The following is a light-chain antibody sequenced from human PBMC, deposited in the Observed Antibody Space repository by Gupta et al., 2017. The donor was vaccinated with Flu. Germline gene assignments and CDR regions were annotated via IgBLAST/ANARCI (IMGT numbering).Light chain of an antibody. CDR2: TAS. J-gene: IGKJ1*01. V-gene: IGKV1-39*01. CDR1: QSISTY. Sequence: DIQMTQSPSSLSASVGDRVTITCRTTQSISTYLNWYQQKPGKVPKVLIYTASTLQSGVPATFSGSGSGTEFTLTISRLQPEDFATYYCQQSASTPRTFGQGTKVDFK. CDR3: QQSASTPRT.